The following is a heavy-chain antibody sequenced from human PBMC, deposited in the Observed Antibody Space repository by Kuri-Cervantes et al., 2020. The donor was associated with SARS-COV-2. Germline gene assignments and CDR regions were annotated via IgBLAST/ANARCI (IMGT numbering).Heavy chain of an antibody. Sequence: GESLKISCAASGFTFSNAWMSWVRQAPGKGLEWVSYISSSSSTIYYADSVKGRFTISRDNAKNSLYLQMNSLRAEDTAVYYCARHSASAYILTGEVYNWFDPWGQGTLVTVSS. CDR1: GFTFSNAW. CDR2: ISSSSSTI. D-gene: IGHD7-27*01. J-gene: IGHJ5*02. V-gene: IGHV3-48*01. CDR3: ARHSASAYILTGEVYNWFDP.